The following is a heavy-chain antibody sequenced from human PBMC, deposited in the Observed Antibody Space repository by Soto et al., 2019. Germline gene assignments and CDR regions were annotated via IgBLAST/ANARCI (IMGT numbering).Heavy chain of an antibody. CDR2: IYHSGST. J-gene: IGHJ4*02. CDR3: ARGGVYYDSSGYYYDD. Sequence: ETLSLTCAVSGGSISSSNWWSWVRQPPGKGLEWIGEIYHSGSTNYNPSLKSRVTISVDKSKNQFSLKLSSVTAADTAVYYCARGGVYYDSSGYYYDDWGQGTLVTVSS. D-gene: IGHD3-22*01. V-gene: IGHV4-4*02. CDR1: GGSISSSNW.